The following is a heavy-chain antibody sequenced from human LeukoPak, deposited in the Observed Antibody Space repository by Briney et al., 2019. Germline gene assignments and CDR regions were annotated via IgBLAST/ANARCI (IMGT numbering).Heavy chain of an antibody. Sequence: GGSLRLSCAASGFTFSSYSMNWVRQAPGKGLEWVLSISSSSSYICYADSVKGRFTISRDNAKNSLYLQMNSLRAEDTAVYYCARETFFDYWGQGTLVTVSS. J-gene: IGHJ4*02. V-gene: IGHV3-21*01. D-gene: IGHD3-16*01. CDR1: GFTFSSYS. CDR2: ISSSSSYI. CDR3: ARETFFDY.